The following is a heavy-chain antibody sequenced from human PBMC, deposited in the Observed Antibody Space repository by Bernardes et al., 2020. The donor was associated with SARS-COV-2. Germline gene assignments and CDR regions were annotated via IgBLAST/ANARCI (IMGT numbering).Heavy chain of an antibody. CDR3: TRATTDYFFSAMDV. CDR2: IGTAGDT. Sequence: GGSLRLSCAGSGFIFSNFDMHWVRQAAGKGLEWVSTIGTAGDTYYAASVKGRFTTSRENAKNSLYLQMNSLRAGDTAVYYCTRATTDYFFSAMDVWGLGTTVTVSS. D-gene: IGHD4-17*01. V-gene: IGHV3-13*04. J-gene: IGHJ6*02. CDR1: GFIFSNFD.